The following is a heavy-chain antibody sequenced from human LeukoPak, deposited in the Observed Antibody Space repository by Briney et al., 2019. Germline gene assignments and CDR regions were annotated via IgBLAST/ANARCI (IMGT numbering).Heavy chain of an antibody. J-gene: IGHJ4*02. V-gene: IGHV3-23*01. D-gene: IGHD2-15*01. CDR1: GFTFSSYA. CDR3: LRSGGGRASN. CDR2: FSVSDKTT. Sequence: GGSLRLSCAASGFTFSSYAMSWVRQAPGKGLEWVSGFSVSDKTTYYADSVKGRFTISRDNSKNTLYLQVSSLRAEDTAVYYCLRSGGGRASNWGQGTLVTVSS.